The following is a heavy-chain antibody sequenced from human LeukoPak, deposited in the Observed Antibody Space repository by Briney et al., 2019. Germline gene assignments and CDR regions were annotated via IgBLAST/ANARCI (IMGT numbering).Heavy chain of an antibody. CDR1: GYTFTGYF. CDR3: AREHLYASGSSKDY. J-gene: IGHJ4*01. Sequence: ASVKVSCKASGYTFTGYFIHWVRQAPGQGLEWMGWIRPDNGATHYAQKFQGRVTMTRDTSISTAYMELNRLTSDDTAVYYCAREHLYASGSSKDYWGHGTLVTASS. V-gene: IGHV1-2*02. CDR2: IRPDNGAT. D-gene: IGHD3-10*01.